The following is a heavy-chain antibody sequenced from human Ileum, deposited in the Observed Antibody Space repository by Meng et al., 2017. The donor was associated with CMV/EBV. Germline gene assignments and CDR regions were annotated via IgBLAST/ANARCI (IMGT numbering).Heavy chain of an antibody. V-gene: IGHV3-74*01. J-gene: IGHJ4*02. D-gene: IGHD4/OR15-4a*01. Sequence: GGSLRLSCTGSGFTFGGYWMHWVRQSPEKGLMWVARISHEGSRTSYAGSVKGRFTVSRDNANNVLYLQMNGLRDDDTAVYYCARDLLGDNDYVFDQWGQGLMVTVSS. CDR3: ARDLLGDNDYVFDQ. CDR1: GFTFGGYW. CDR2: ISHEGSRT.